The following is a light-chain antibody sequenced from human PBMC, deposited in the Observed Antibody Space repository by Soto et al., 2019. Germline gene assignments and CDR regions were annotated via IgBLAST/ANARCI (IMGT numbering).Light chain of an antibody. Sequence: QSALTQPASVSGYPGQSITISCTGTSSDVATNNYVSWYQQHPGKAPKLIIYEGNKRPSGVSNRFSGSKSGKTASLTISGLQAEDEGTYYCCSYAGSSPLYVFGTGTKVTVL. CDR3: CSYAGSSPLYV. CDR2: EGN. V-gene: IGLV2-23*01. CDR1: SSDVATNNY. J-gene: IGLJ1*01.